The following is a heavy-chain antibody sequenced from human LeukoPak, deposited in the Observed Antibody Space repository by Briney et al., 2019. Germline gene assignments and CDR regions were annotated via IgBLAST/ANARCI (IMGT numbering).Heavy chain of an antibody. CDR2: ISYDGSNK. V-gene: IGHV3-30*19. CDR3: ARDYYDSSGYYPPNFDY. CDR1: GFTFSSYG. J-gene: IGHJ4*02. D-gene: IGHD3-22*01. Sequence: GGSLRLSCAASGFTFSSYGMHWVRQAPGKGLEWVAVISYDGSNKYYADSVKGRFTISRDNSKNTLYLQMNSLRAEDTAVYYCARDYYDSSGYYPPNFDYWGQGTLVTVSS.